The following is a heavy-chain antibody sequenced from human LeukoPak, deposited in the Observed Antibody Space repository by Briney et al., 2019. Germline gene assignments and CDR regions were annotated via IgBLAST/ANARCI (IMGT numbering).Heavy chain of an antibody. V-gene: IGHV1-18*01. CDR3: ARFDSGYCSGGSCYSYYMDV. J-gene: IGHJ6*03. CDR1: GYTFTSYG. D-gene: IGHD2-15*01. Sequence: ASVKVSCKASGYTFTSYGISWVRQAPGQGLEWMGWISAYNGNTNYAQKLQGRVTMTTDTSTSTAYMELRSLRSDDTAVYYCARFDSGYCSGGSCYSYYMDVWGKGTTVTISS. CDR2: ISAYNGNT.